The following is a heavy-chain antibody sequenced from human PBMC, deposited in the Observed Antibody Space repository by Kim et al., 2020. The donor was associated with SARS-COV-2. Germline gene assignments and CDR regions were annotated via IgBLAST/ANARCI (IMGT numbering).Heavy chain of an antibody. D-gene: IGHD3-22*01. CDR2: IKQDGSEK. V-gene: IGHV3-7*01. CDR3: AKSYYCYFDY. Sequence: GGSLRLSCEASGFTFSTYWMNWVRQAPGKGLEWVASIKQDGSEKYYVDSVKGRFTISRDNAKNSLYLQMNSLRAKDTAVYYCAKSYYCYFDYWGQGTLVTVSS. J-gene: IGHJ4*02. CDR1: GFTFSTYW.